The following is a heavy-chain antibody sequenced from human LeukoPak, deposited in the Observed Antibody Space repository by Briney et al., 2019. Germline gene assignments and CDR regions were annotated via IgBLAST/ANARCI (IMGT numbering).Heavy chain of an antibody. V-gene: IGHV3-48*01. D-gene: IGHD3-22*01. CDR3: VLSFISLMPVMRGGGFDI. J-gene: IGHJ3*02. Sequence: PGGSLRLSCAASSGFTFSEYTMNWVRQAPGEGLEWISYISSDGGTRFYADSVKGRFTSSRDNAKKSHYLQMNSLRAEDTAVYYCVLSFISLMPVMRGGGFDIWGQGTMVTASS. CDR1: GFTFSEYT. CDR2: ISSDGGTR.